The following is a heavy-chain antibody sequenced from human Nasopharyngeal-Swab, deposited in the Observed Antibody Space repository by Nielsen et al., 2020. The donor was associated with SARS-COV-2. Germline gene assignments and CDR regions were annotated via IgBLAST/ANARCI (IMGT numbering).Heavy chain of an antibody. Sequence: SVQVSCKASGGTFSSYAISWVRQAPGQGLEWMGGIIPILGIANYAQKFQGRVTITADKSTSTAYMELSSLRSEDTAVYYCARDLGYCSGGSCYSEWGQGTLVTVSS. V-gene: IGHV1-69*10. CDR2: IIPILGIA. J-gene: IGHJ4*02. D-gene: IGHD2-15*01. CDR1: GGTFSSYA. CDR3: ARDLGYCSGGSCYSE.